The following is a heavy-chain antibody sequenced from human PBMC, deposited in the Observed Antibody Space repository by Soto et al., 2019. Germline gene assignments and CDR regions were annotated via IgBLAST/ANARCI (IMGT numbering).Heavy chain of an antibody. CDR3: AIHDYAGNYYYYGMDV. CDR2: ISAYNGNT. V-gene: IGHV1-18*01. D-gene: IGHD4-17*01. Sequence: QVQLVQSGAEVKKPGASVKVSCKASGYTFTSYGISWVRQAPGQGLEWMGWISAYNGNTNYAQKLQGRVTMTTDTSTSTAYMELRSLRSDDTAVYYCAIHDYAGNYYYYGMDVWGQGTTVTVSS. CDR1: GYTFTSYG. J-gene: IGHJ6*02.